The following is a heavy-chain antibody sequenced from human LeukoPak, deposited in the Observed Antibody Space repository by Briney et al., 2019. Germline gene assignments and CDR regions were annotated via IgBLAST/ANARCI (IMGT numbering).Heavy chain of an antibody. V-gene: IGHV3-15*01. CDR1: GFTFSDAW. Sequence: PGGSLRLSCVGSGFTFSDAWMSWVRQAPGKGLEWVGRIKSKSDGGTIDYAAPVKGRFTISRDDSRDTLYLQMNSLKTEDTAVYYCTTRRQDGWWGQGTLVTVS. CDR2: IKSKSDGGTI. CDR3: TTRRQDGW. D-gene: IGHD2-15*01. J-gene: IGHJ4*02.